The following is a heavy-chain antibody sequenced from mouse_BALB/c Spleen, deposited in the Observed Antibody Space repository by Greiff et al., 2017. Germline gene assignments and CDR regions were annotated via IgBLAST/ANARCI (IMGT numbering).Heavy chain of an antibody. D-gene: IGHD1-2*01. CDR3: AREGVRRYYYAMDY. CDR1: GFTFSDYY. J-gene: IGHJ4*01. Sequence: EVKLVESGGGLVKPGGSLKLSCAASGFTFSDYYMYWVRQTPEKRLEWVATISDGGSYTYYPDSVKGRFTISRDNAKNNLYLQMSSLKSEDTAMYYCAREGVRRYYYAMDYWGQGTSVTVSS. V-gene: IGHV5-4*02. CDR2: ISDGGSYT.